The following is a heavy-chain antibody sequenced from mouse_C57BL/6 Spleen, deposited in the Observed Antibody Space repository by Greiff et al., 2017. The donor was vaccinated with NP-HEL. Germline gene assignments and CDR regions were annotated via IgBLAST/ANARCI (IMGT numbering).Heavy chain of an antibody. D-gene: IGHD3-2*02. V-gene: IGHV3-1*01. J-gene: IGHJ3*01. Sequence: EVQRVESGPGMVKPSQSLSLPCTVTGYSITSGYDWHWIRHFPGNKLEWMGYISYSGSTNYNPSLKSRISITHDTSKNHFFLKLNSVTTEDTATYYCAREDSSGYGFAYWGQGTLVTVSA. CDR2: ISYSGST. CDR3: AREDSSGYGFAY. CDR1: GYSITSGYD.